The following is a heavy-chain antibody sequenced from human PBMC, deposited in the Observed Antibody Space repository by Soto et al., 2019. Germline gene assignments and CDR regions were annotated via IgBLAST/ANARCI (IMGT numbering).Heavy chain of an antibody. Sequence: QVQLVQSGAEVKKPGSSVKVSCKASGGTFSSDSFSWVRQAPGQGLEWMGGIVPMFDTPIYAQKFQDRVTIPADESTSTAYMQLRSLRSGDTAVDYCARSGGLDRDFNYWGQGSLVTVSS. CDR3: ARSGGLDRDFNY. CDR1: GGTFSSDS. V-gene: IGHV1-69*12. CDR2: IVPMFDTP. D-gene: IGHD2-15*01. J-gene: IGHJ4*02.